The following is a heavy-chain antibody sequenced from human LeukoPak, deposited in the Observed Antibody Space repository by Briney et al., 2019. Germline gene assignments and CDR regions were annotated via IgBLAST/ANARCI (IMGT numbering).Heavy chain of an antibody. J-gene: IGHJ4*02. V-gene: IGHV1-46*01. D-gene: IGHD6-13*01. CDR1: EYTFIEYY. CDR3: ARGQLGPTSAPFDS. CDR2: VNPAGGST. Sequence: ASVTVSCKTSEYTFIEYYLHWVRQTPGQAFEYMGIVNPAGGSTSYHHNFQGRVTMTREAPTTTIYMELRNLTSDDTAVYYCARGQLGPTSAPFDSWGQGTLVTVSS.